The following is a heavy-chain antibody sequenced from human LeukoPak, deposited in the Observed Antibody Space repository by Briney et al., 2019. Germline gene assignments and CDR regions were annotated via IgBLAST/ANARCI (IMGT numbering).Heavy chain of an antibody. V-gene: IGHV3-23*01. CDR2: ISGSGGST. CDR3: VRDFRYHFEPGNYGWFDP. J-gene: IGHJ5*02. CDR1: GFTFSSFA. D-gene: IGHD4-17*01. Sequence: GGSLRLSCAASGFTFSSFAMSWVRQAPGKGLGWVSVISGSGGSTYFADSVKGRFTISRDNSKNTLYLQMHSLRAEDTALYSCVRDFRYHFEPGNYGWFDPWGQGTQVTVSS.